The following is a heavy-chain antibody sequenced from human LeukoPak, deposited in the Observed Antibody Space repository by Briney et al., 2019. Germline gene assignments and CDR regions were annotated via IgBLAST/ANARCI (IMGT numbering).Heavy chain of an antibody. J-gene: IGHJ4*02. D-gene: IGHD3-3*01. V-gene: IGHV3-23*01. CDR2: ISGSGGST. CDR3: AKESYYDFWSGYYSHTIDY. CDR1: GFTFSSYA. Sequence: GGSLRLSCAASGFTFSSYAMSWVRQAPGKGLEWVSAISGSGGSTYYADSAKGRFTISRDNSKNTLYLQMNSLRAEDTAVYYCAKESYYDFWSGYYSHTIDYWGQGTLVTVSS.